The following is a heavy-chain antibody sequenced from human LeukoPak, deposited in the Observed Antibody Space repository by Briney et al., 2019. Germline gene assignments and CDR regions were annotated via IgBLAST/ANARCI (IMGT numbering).Heavy chain of an antibody. Sequence: GGSLRLSCAASRFTFSSYWMSWVRQAPGKGLEWVANIKQDGSEKYYVDSVKGRFTTSRDNAKNSLYLQMNSLRAEDTAVYYCARVWDIVVVTAISYDYWGQGTLVTVSS. J-gene: IGHJ4*02. V-gene: IGHV3-7*01. CDR1: RFTFSSYW. CDR3: ARVWDIVVVTAISYDY. CDR2: IKQDGSEK. D-gene: IGHD2-21*02.